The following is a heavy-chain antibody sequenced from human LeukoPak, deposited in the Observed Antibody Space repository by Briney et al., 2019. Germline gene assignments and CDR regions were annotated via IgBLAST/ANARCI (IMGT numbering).Heavy chain of an antibody. CDR3: ARSRGGAFDI. J-gene: IGHJ3*02. V-gene: IGHV4-59*01. D-gene: IGHD3-10*01. CDR1: GGSISGYH. CDR2: IYYSGST. Sequence: SETLSLTCNVSGGSISGYHWSWIRQPPGKGLEWLGYIYYSGSTNYNPSLKSRVTISVDTSKNQFSLKLSSVTAADTAVYYCARSRGGAFDIWGQGTMVTVSS.